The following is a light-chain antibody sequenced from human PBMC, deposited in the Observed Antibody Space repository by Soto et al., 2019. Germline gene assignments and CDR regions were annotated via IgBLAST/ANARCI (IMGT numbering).Light chain of an antibody. J-gene: IGKJ2*01. CDR3: QQYGSSPYT. CDR2: AAS. CDR1: QGINNW. V-gene: IGKV1-12*01. Sequence: DIQMTQSPSSVSASVGDRVTITCRASQGINNWLAWYQEKPGKAPKLLIYAASNLQSGVPSRFSGSGSGTDFTLTISSLQPEDFAVYYCQQYGSSPYTFGQGTKWIS.